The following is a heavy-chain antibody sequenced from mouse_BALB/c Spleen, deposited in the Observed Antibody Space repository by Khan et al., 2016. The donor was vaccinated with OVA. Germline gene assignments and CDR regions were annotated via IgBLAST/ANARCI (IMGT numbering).Heavy chain of an antibody. Sequence: VQLKQSGPELVKPGASVKMSCKASGYTFTSYVIHWVKQKPGQGLEWIGYIYPYNDDTKSNEKFKGKATLTSDKSYSTAYMELRSLTSEDSAVYYCARNSRYDVYFAYWGQGTTLTVSS. J-gene: IGHJ2*01. CDR1: GYTFTSYV. D-gene: IGHD2-14*01. V-gene: IGHV1S136*01. CDR3: ARNSRYDVYFAY. CDR2: IYPYNDDT.